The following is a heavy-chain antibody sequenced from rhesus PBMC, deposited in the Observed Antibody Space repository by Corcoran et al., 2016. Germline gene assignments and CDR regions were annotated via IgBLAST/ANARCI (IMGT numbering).Heavy chain of an antibody. J-gene: IGHJ4*01. V-gene: IGHV4-106*01. CDR3: ARVGEYSNYFDY. CDR2: IYCSGGGT. CDR1: GGSISDDYY. Sequence: QVQLQESGPGLVKPSETLSLTCAVSGGSISDDYYWSWIRQPPGKGLEWIGYIYCSGGGTNYNPSLKNRVTMSIDTSKNQFSLKLSSVTAADTAVYYCARVGEYSNYFDYWGQGVLVTVSS. D-gene: IGHD4-23*01.